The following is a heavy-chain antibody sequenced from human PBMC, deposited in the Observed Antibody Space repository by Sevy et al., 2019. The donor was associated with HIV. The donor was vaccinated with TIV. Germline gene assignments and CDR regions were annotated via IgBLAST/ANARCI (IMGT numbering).Heavy chain of an antibody. V-gene: IGHV4-39*01. J-gene: IGHJ4*02. CDR3: ARLRGLVDRAFDY. CDR2: FFFTGST. CDR1: GVSISSSSYD. D-gene: IGHD3-10*01. Sequence: SESLSLTCTVSGVSISSSSYDWGWIRQPPGNGLEWIASFFFTGSTYYNPCLKSRVTIPVDTSNNQFSLKLNSVSAPDTALYYCARLRGLVDRAFDYWGQGTKVTVSS.